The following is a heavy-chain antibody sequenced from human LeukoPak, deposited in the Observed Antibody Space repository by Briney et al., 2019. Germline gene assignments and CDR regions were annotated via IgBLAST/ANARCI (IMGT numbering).Heavy chain of an antibody. V-gene: IGHV3-21*01. CDR3: ARTGYCSGGSCYGMDV. D-gene: IGHD2-15*01. CDR1: GFTFSSYS. J-gene: IGHJ6*02. Sequence: MTGGCLRLSCAASGFTFSSYSMNWVRQAPGKGLEWVSSISSSSSYIYCADSVKGRFTISRDNAKNSLYLQMNSLRAEDTAVYYCARTGYCSGGSCYGMDVWGQGTTVTVSS. CDR2: ISSSSSYI.